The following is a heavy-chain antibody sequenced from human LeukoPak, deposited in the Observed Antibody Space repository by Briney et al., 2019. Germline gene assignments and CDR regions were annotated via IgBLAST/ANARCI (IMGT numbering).Heavy chain of an antibody. V-gene: IGHV3-74*01. CDR3: ARGIVGATSEY. CDR2: INSDGSTT. CDR1: GFTFSSYW. J-gene: IGHJ4*02. D-gene: IGHD1-26*01. Sequence: PGGSLRPSCAASGFTFSSYWMHWVRQAPGKGLVWVSRINSDGSTTNYADSVKGRFTISRDNAKNTLYLQMNSLRAEDTAVYYCARGIVGATSEYWGQGTLVTVSS.